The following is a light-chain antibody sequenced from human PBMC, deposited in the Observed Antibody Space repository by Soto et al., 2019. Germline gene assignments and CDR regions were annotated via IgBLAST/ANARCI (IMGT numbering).Light chain of an antibody. Sequence: DVQMTQSPFSLSASVGDRVTITCRASQGISTFLAWYQQKPGKVPKLLIYGASSLQSGVPSRFSGSGSGTDFTLTISSLQAEDVATYFCQKYSDAPFTFGPGTKLDIK. CDR1: QGISTF. V-gene: IGKV1-27*01. CDR3: QKYSDAPFT. CDR2: GAS. J-gene: IGKJ3*01.